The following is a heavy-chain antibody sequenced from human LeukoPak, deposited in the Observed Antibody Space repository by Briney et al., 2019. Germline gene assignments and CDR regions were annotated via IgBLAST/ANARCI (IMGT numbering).Heavy chain of an antibody. D-gene: IGHD3-9*01. CDR2: IGGSGGST. Sequence: GGSLRLSCAASGFTFRDYAMSWVRQAPGKGLEWVSVIGGSGGSTYYADSVKGRFTISRDNSKNTLYLQMNSLRAEDTAVYYCANGYNTISLSYFDYWGQGTLVTVSS. CDR3: ANGYNTISLSYFDY. J-gene: IGHJ4*02. CDR1: GFTFRDYA. V-gene: IGHV3-23*01.